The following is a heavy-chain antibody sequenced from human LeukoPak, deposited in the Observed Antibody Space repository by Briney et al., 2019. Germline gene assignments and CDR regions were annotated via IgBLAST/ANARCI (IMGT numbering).Heavy chain of an antibody. J-gene: IGHJ6*02. CDR1: GFTVSSSY. D-gene: IGHD4-11*01. CDR3: ARGIRRDYTNWRTVQYYGMDV. V-gene: IGHV3-66*01. CDR2: IYSGGET. Sequence: GGPLRLSCAASGFTVSSSYMSWVRQAPGKGLEWVSIIYSGGETYYADSVKGRFIISRDISKNTVYLHMNSLRAEDTAVYYCARGIRRDYTNWRTVQYYGMDVWGLGTTVTVSS.